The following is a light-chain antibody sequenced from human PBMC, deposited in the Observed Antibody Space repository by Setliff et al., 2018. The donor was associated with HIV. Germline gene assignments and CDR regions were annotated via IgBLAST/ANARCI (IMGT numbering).Light chain of an antibody. V-gene: IGLV2-18*02. CDR3: SSYTSTNTWV. CDR1: SGDVGGYNY. CDR2: DVN. J-gene: IGLJ1*01. Sequence: QSVLTQPPSASGSPGQSVTVSCTGTSGDVGGYNYVSWYQQPPRTAPKLMIYDVNNRPSGVPDRFSGSKSGNTASLTISRLQAEDEADYYCSSYTSTNTWVFGTGTKVTVL.